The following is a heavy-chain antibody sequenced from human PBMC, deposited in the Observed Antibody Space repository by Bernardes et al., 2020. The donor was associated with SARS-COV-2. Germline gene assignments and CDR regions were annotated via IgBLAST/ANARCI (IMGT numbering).Heavy chain of an antibody. CDR3: ARIYYDPIENEMLPAA. J-gene: IGHJ4*02. D-gene: IGHD3-22*01. CDR2: INPKSGDT. Sequence: ASVKVSCKASGYTFTGYFMHWVRQAPGQGLEWMGWINPKSGDTNYAQKFQGRLTMTRDTSISTAYMELSSLRPDDTAVYWCARIYYDPIENEMLPAAWGQGTLVTVSS. V-gene: IGHV1-2*02. CDR1: GYTFTGYF.